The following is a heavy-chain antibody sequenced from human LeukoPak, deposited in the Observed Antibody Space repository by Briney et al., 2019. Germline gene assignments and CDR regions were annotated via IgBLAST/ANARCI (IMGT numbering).Heavy chain of an antibody. CDR3: AKDLGTWFGELSAPFDP. V-gene: IGHV3-30*02. CDR1: GFTFSSYG. D-gene: IGHD3-10*01. J-gene: IGHJ5*02. CDR2: IRYDGSNK. Sequence: PGGSLRLSCAASGFTFSSYGMHWVRQAPGKGLEWVAFIRYDGSNKYYADSVKGRFTISRDNSKNTLYLQMNSLRAEDTAVYYCAKDLGTWFGELSAPFDPWGQGTLVTVSS.